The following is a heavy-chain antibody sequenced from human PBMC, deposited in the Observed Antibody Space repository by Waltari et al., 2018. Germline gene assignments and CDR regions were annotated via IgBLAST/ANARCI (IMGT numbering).Heavy chain of an antibody. D-gene: IGHD6-6*01. CDR1: GGSISSSSYY. J-gene: IGHJ5*02. Sequence: QLQLQESGPGLVKPSETLSLTCTVSGGSISSSSYYWGWIRQPPGKGLEWIGSIYYSGSTYYNPSLKSRVTISVDTSKNQFSLKLSSVTAADTAVYYCARGSGIAARRVPVRPYNWFDPWGQGTLVTVSS. V-gene: IGHV4-39*07. CDR2: IYYSGST. CDR3: ARGSGIAARRVPVRPYNWFDP.